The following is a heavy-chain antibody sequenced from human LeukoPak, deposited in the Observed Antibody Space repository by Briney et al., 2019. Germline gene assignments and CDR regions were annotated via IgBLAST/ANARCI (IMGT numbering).Heavy chain of an antibody. V-gene: IGHV4-39*07. Sequence: SETLSLTCTVSGGSISSSSYYWGWIRQPPGKGLEWIGSIYYSGSTYYNPSLKSRVTISVDTSKNHSSLKLSSVTAADTAVYYCARSPEWLVPLFDYWGQGTLVTVSS. CDR1: GGSISSSSYY. D-gene: IGHD6-19*01. CDR2: IYYSGST. J-gene: IGHJ4*02. CDR3: ARSPEWLVPLFDY.